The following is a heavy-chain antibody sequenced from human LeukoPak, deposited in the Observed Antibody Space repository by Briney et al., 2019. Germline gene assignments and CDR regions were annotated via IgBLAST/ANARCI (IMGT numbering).Heavy chain of an antibody. Sequence: ASVKVSCKVSGYTLTELSMHWVRQAPGKGLEWMGGFDPEDGETIYAQKFQGRVTMTEDTSTDTAYMELSSLRSEDTAVYYCATSIRFLEWLSPYYFDYWGQGTLVTVSS. J-gene: IGHJ4*02. CDR2: FDPEDGET. D-gene: IGHD3-3*01. CDR3: ATSIRFLEWLSPYYFDY. CDR1: GYTLTELS. V-gene: IGHV1-24*01.